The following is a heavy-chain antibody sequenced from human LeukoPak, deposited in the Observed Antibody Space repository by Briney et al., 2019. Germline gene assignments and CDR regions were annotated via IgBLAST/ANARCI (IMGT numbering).Heavy chain of an antibody. CDR2: ISGSGGST. CDR3: AKGFSGSYYGGAFDI. CDR1: EFTFSSYA. V-gene: IGHV3-23*01. Sequence: GGSLRLSCAASEFTFSSYAMSWVRQAPGKGLEWVSAISGSGGSTYYADSVKGRFTISRDNSKNSLYLQMNSLRAEDTALYYCAKGFSGSYYGGAFDIWGQGTMVTVSS. J-gene: IGHJ3*02. D-gene: IGHD1-26*01.